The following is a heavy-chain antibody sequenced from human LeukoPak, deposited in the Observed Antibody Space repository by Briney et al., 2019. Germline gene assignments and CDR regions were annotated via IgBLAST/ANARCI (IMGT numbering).Heavy chain of an antibody. J-gene: IGHJ4*02. V-gene: IGHV1-2*02. CDR1: GYTFTDSY. D-gene: IGHD5-18*01. CDR3: ARDGDSPMVDFDY. CDR2: IFPRNGDT. Sequence: ASVKVSCKTSGYTFTDSYFYWLRQAPGQGLEWVGWIFPRNGDTNYAQEFQDRVTLTRDTSISTAYMELSRLTSDDTAIYYCARDGDSPMVDFDYWGQGTLVTVSS.